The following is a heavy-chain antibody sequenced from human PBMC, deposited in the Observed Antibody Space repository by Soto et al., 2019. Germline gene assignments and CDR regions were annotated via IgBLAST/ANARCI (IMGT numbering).Heavy chain of an antibody. Sequence: QEQLQESGPGLVKHSQTLSLTCTVSGGSISSGDYYWSWIRQPPGKGLEWIGYIYYSGSTYYNPSLKSRVTISVDTSKKQFSLKLCSVTAADTAVYYCASGPDGGKADFDPWGQGTLVTVSS. V-gene: IGHV4-30-4*01. CDR3: ASGPDGGKADFDP. D-gene: IGHD2-15*01. J-gene: IGHJ5*02. CDR2: IYYSGST. CDR1: GGSISSGDYY.